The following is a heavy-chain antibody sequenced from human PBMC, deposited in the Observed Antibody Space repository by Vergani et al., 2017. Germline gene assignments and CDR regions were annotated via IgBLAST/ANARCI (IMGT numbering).Heavy chain of an antibody. V-gene: IGHV4-30-2*05. J-gene: IGHJ6*02. CDR1: GGSISSGGYS. D-gene: IGHD3-9*01. Sequence: QLQLQESGSGLVKPSQTLSLTCAVSGGSISSGGYSWSWIRQPPGKGLEWIGYIYYSGSTYYNPSLKSRVTISVDTSKNQFSLKLSYVTAADTAVYYCARQRYYDILTGYPGMDVWGQGTTVTVSS. CDR3: ARQRYYDILTGYPGMDV. CDR2: IYYSGST.